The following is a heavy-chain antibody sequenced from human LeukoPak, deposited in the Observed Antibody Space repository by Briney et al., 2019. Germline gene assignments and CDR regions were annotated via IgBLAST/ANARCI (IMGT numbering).Heavy chain of an antibody. D-gene: IGHD1-26*01. Sequence: TLSLTCTVSGGPITTTPFYWGWIRQSPGKGLEWLALIYWDDDKRYSPSLKSRLTITKDTSKNQVVLTMTNMDPVDTATYYCAHSEWELRDDYWGQGTLVTVSS. CDR2: IYWDDDK. CDR1: GGPITTTPFY. J-gene: IGHJ4*02. V-gene: IGHV2-5*02. CDR3: AHSEWELRDDY.